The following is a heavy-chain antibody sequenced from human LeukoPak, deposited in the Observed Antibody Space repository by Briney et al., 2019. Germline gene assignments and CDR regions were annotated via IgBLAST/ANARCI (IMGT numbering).Heavy chain of an antibody. CDR3: ATTLSGYDPIDY. CDR1: GYTLTELS. D-gene: IGHD5-12*01. Sequence: GASVKVSCKVSGYTLTELSMHWVRQAPGKGLEWMGGFDPEDGETIYAQKFQGRVTMTEDTSTDTAYMELSSLRSEDTAVYYCATTLSGYDPIDYWGQGTLVTVSS. J-gene: IGHJ4*02. V-gene: IGHV1-24*01. CDR2: FDPEDGET.